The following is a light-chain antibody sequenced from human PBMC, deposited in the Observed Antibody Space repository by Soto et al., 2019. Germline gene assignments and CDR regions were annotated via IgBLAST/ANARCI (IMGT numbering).Light chain of an antibody. CDR3: QHRSNWPLT. V-gene: IGKV3-11*01. J-gene: IGKJ4*01. CDR2: DAS. CDR1: QSVSSY. Sequence: EIVLTQSPATLSVSPGERATLSCRASQSVSSYLAWYQQKPGQAPRLLIFDASKRATGIPARFSGSGSGTDFTLTISSLEPEDFAVYYCQHRSNWPLTFGGGTKVDIK.